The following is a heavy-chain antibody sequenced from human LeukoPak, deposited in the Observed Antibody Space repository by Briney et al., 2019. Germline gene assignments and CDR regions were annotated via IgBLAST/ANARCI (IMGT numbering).Heavy chain of an antibody. J-gene: IGHJ4*02. V-gene: IGHV1-18*01. CDR3: ARVGKIYCSSTSCYTEYYFDY. CDR2: ISAYNGNT. CDR1: GYTFTSYG. D-gene: IGHD2-2*02. Sequence: ASVKVSCKASGYTFTSYGISWVRQAPGQGLEWMGWISAYNGNTNYAQKLQGRVTTTTDTSTSTAYMELRSLRSDDTAVYYCARVGKIYCSSTSCYTEYYFDYWGQGTLVTVSS.